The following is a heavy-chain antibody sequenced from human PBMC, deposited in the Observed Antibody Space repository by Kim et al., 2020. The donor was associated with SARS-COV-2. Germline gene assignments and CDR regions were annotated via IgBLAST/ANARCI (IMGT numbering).Heavy chain of an antibody. CDR2: SGSTI. CDR3: ARAKSDY. Sequence: SGSTIYYADSVKGRFTISRDNAKNSLYLQMNSLRAEDTAVYYCARAKSDYWGQGTLVTVSS. V-gene: IGHV3-48*03. J-gene: IGHJ4*02.